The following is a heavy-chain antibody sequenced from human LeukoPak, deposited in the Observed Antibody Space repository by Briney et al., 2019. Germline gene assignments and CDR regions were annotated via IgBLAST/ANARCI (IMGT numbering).Heavy chain of an antibody. CDR1: GYTFTGYY. V-gene: IGHV1-2*02. CDR3: ARVKGLWSGELYL. Sequence: ASVKVSCKASGYTFTGYYMHWVRQAPGQGLEWMGWINPNSGGTNYAQKFQGRVTMTRDTSISTAYMELSRLRSDDTAVYYCARVKGLWSGELYLWGQGTLVTVSS. D-gene: IGHD3-10*01. CDR2: INPNSGGT. J-gene: IGHJ4*02.